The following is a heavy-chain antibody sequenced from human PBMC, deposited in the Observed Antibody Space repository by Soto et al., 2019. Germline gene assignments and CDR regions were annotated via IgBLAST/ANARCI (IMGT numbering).Heavy chain of an antibody. J-gene: IGHJ6*02. CDR3: ARDRIVVVPAAMKPYYSYGMDG. CDR2: IYHSGST. D-gene: IGHD2-2*01. V-gene: IGHV4-4*02. CDR1: GGSISSSNW. Sequence: QVQLQESGPGLVKPSGTLSLTCAVSGGSISSSNWWSWVRQPPGKGLEWIGEIYHSGSTNFNPSLKCRVTISVDKSKNQFSLKLSSVTAADTAVYYCARDRIVVVPAAMKPYYSYGMDGWGQGTTVTVSS.